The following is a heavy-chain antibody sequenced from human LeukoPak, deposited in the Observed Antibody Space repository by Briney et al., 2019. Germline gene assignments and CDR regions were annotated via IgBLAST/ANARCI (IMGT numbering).Heavy chain of an antibody. CDR1: GFTFDDYG. V-gene: IGHV3-20*01. D-gene: IGHD3-3*01. Sequence: GGSLRLSCTAAGFTFDDYGMSWVRQIPGKGLEWVAGITWNGGSTDYAVSVRGRFTISRDNAKKSVYLQMNSLRAEDAALYPCARDGKRVTTQFYYYGIDLWGQGTTVTVSS. J-gene: IGHJ6*02. CDR3: ARDGKRVTTQFYYYGIDL. CDR2: ITWNGGST.